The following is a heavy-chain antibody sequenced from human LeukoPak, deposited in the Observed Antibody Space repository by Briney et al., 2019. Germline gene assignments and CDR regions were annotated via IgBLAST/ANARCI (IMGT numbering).Heavy chain of an antibody. CDR1: GFTVSSNY. J-gene: IGHJ4*02. V-gene: IGHV3-33*08. D-gene: IGHD2-8*01. CDR3: ARDQCTNGVCYIGY. Sequence: GGSLRLSCAASGFTVSSNYMSWVRQAPGKGLEWVAVIWYDGSNKYYADSVKGRFTISRDNSKNTLYLQMNSLRAEDMAVYYCARDQCTNGVCYIGYWGQGTLVTVSS. CDR2: IWYDGSNK.